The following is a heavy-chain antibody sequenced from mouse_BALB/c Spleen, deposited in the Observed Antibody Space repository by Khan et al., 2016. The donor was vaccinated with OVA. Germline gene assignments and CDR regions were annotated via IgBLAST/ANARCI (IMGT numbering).Heavy chain of an antibody. V-gene: IGHV9-3-1*01. J-gene: IGHJ2*01. Sequence: QIQLVQSGPELKKPGETVKISCKASGYTFTDYVMNWVKQAPGQGLRWMGWINTYTGEPTYADDFKGRFAFSLDTSASTAYLQINNLRNEDTATYFCARFHVGYWGQGTTLTVSS. CDR3: ARFHVGY. CDR2: INTYTGEP. CDR1: GYTFTDYV.